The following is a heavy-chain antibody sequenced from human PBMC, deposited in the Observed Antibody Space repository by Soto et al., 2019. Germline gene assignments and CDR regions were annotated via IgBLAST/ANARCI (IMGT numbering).Heavy chain of an antibody. Sequence: QVQLQESGPGLVKPSQTLSLTCTVSGGSISSGGYYWSWIRQHPGKGLEWIGYIYYSGSTYYNPSLKSRVTISVDTSKNQFSPKLSSVTAADTAVYYCARDSPDYGDSPFDYWGQGTLVTVSS. V-gene: IGHV4-31*03. CDR2: IYYSGST. CDR3: ARDSPDYGDSPFDY. D-gene: IGHD4-17*01. J-gene: IGHJ4*02. CDR1: GGSISSGGYY.